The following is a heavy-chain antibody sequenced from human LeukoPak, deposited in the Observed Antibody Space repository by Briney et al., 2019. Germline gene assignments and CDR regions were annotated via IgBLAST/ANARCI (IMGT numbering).Heavy chain of an antibody. Sequence: PGRSLRLSCAASGFTFDDYAMHWVRQAPGKGLEWVSGISWNSGSIGYADSVKGRFTISRDNAKNSLYLQMNSLRAEDTALYYCAKANNLIAAAGTGFDYWGQGILVTVSS. CDR1: GFTFDDYA. CDR3: AKANNLIAAAGTGFDY. V-gene: IGHV3-9*01. D-gene: IGHD6-13*01. CDR2: ISWNSGSI. J-gene: IGHJ4*02.